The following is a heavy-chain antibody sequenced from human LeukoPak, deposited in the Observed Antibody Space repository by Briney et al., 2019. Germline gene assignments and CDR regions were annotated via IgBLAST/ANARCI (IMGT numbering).Heavy chain of an antibody. CDR2: IYSGGST. CDR1: GFTVSSNY. Sequence: PGGSLRLSCAASGFTVSSNYMSWVRQAPGKGLEWVSAIYSGGSTYYADSVKGRFTISRDNSKNTLYLQMNSLRAEDTAMYYCARASIAVAGPLDYWGQGTLVTVSS. J-gene: IGHJ4*02. CDR3: ARASIAVAGPLDY. V-gene: IGHV3-53*01. D-gene: IGHD6-19*01.